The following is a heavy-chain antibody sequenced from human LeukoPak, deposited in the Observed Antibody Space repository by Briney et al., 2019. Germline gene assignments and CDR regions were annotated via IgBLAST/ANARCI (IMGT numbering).Heavy chain of an antibody. Sequence: ASVKDSCKASGYTFTGYYMHWVRQAPGQGLEWMGRIIPILGIANYAQKFQGRVTITADKSTSTAYMELSSLRSEDTAVYYCARGDYGDYSFDYWGQGTLVTVSS. V-gene: IGHV1-69*04. CDR1: GYTFTGYY. CDR2: IIPILGIA. D-gene: IGHD4-17*01. CDR3: ARGDYGDYSFDY. J-gene: IGHJ4*02.